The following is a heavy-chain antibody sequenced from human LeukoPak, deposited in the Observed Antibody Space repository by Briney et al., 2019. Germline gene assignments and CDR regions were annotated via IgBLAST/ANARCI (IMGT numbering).Heavy chain of an antibody. D-gene: IGHD3-16*01. J-gene: IGHJ4*02. Sequence: SETLSLTCTVSGGSVSSGSYYWSWIRQPPGKGLEWIGYIFYSGSTNYNPSLKSRVTISIDASKNQFSLKLNSVTAADTAVYYCARDRYALTFDYWGQGILVTVSS. CDR3: ARDRYALTFDY. CDR2: IFYSGST. CDR1: GGSVSSGSYY. V-gene: IGHV4-61*01.